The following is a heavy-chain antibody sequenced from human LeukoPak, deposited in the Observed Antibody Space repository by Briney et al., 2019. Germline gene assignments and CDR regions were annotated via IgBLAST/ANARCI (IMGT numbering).Heavy chain of an antibody. J-gene: IGHJ4*02. CDR2: MWYDGSDE. V-gene: IGHV3-33*01. Sequence: GGSLRLSCAASGFTFSSYGMHWVRQAPGKGLEWVAVMWYDGSDEYYADSVKGRFTISRDSSKNTLYLQMNSLRAEDTAVYYCARDRTDSGSYSHYFDYWGQGTLVTVSS. CDR3: ARDRTDSGSYSHYFDY. D-gene: IGHD1-26*01. CDR1: GFTFSSYG.